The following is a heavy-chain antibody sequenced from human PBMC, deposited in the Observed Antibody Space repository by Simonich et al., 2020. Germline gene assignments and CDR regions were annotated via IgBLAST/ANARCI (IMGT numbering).Heavy chain of an antibody. CDR2: ISRSSSYK. CDR1: GFTFSSYS. Sequence: EVQLVESGGGLVKPGGSLRLSCAASGFTFSSYSMNWVRQAPGKGLEWVSSISRSSSYKYYADSGKGRVTISRDNAKNSLYLQMNSLRAEDTAVYYCAREQARGGAFDIWGQGTMVTVSS. CDR3: AREQARGGAFDI. D-gene: IGHD3-16*01. V-gene: IGHV3-21*01. J-gene: IGHJ3*02.